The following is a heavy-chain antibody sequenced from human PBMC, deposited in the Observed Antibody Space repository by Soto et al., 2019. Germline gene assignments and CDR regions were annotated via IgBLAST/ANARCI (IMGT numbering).Heavy chain of an antibody. D-gene: IGHD4-4*01. CDR2: IFHSGST. V-gene: IGHV4-4*02. J-gene: IGHJ5*02. CDR3: TRTTGSLTGNWLYP. Sequence: QVQLQESGPGLVKPSGTLSLTCAVSGDSISSAYWWTWVRQPPGKGLEWIGEIFHSGSTNYNQSLKSRVTISINKSKNQFSLTLTSVAAADTAVYFCTRTTGSLTGNWLYPWGQGALVTVAS. CDR1: GDSISSAYW.